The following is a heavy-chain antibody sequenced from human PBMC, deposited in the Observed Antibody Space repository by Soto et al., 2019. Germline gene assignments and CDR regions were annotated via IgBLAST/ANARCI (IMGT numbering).Heavy chain of an antibody. CDR3: TRGGSGYSSTWAAH. CDR1: GDSIRSYY. D-gene: IGHD2-2*01. V-gene: IGHV4-59*01. Sequence: QVQLQESGPGLVKPSETLSLTCSVSGDSIRSYYWSCIRQPPGKGLEWIGYISHSGGTKYNPSVKSRVTISMDTSRNRLSLKMTSVTADDTAVYYCTRGGSGYSSTWAAHWGQGTLVTVSS. J-gene: IGHJ4*02. CDR2: ISHSGGT.